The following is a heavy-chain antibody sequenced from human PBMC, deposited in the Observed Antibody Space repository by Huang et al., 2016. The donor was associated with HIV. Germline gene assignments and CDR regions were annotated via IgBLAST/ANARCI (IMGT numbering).Heavy chain of an antibody. CDR1: GGSISTSGYY. CDR3: ARQDTSGWYADPYYFDY. V-gene: IGHV4-39*01. J-gene: IGHJ4*02. CDR2: IDYSGNT. D-gene: IGHD6-19*01. Sequence: QLQLQESGPGLVKPSETLSLTCTVSGGSISTSGYYWGWIRQPPGKGLEWIGSIDYSGNTSYNRALKSRVTISVDTSKSQFSLKLSSVTAADTAVYYCARQDTSGWYADPYYFDYWGQGTLVTVSS.